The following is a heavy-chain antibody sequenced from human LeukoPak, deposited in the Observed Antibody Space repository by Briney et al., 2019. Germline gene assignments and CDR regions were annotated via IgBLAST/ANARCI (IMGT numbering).Heavy chain of an antibody. J-gene: IGHJ4*02. D-gene: IGHD5-18*01. V-gene: IGHV1-69*05. Sequence: GASVKVSCKASGGTFTSYAISWVRQAPGQGLEWMGGIIPIFGTANYAQKFQGRITITRDTSASTAYMELSSLRSEDTAVYYCARDQGGQLWFWGQGTLVTVSS. CDR1: GGTFTSYA. CDR2: IIPIFGTA. CDR3: ARDQGGQLWF.